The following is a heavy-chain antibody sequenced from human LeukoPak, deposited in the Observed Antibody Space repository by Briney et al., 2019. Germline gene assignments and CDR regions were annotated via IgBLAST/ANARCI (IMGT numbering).Heavy chain of an antibody. CDR2: IKSKTDGGTT. Sequence: GGSLRLSCAASGSTFNNAWMGWVRQAPGKGLEWVGRIKSKTDGGTTDYGAPVKGRFTISRDNTKNSLYLQMNSLTAEDTAIYYCAREVGSPDVRSAFDIWGQGTLVTVSS. J-gene: IGHJ3*02. CDR3: AREVGSPDVRSAFDI. V-gene: IGHV3-15*01. D-gene: IGHD3-10*01. CDR1: GSTFNNAW.